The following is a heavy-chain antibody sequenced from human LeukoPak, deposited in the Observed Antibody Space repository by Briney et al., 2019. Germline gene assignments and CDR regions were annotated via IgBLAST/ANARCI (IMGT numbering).Heavy chain of an antibody. CDR3: TRSSIVATSIDH. J-gene: IGHJ4*02. CDR2: IRSKGYGGTT. CDR1: GFTFGDYA. V-gene: IGHV3-49*04. Sequence: HSGRSLRLSCTASGFTFGDYAMSWVRQAPGKGLEWVGFIRSKGYGGTTEYAASVKGRFTISRDDSKGIAYMQMNSLKTEDTAVYYCTRSSIVATSIDHWGQGTLVTVSS. D-gene: IGHD5-12*01.